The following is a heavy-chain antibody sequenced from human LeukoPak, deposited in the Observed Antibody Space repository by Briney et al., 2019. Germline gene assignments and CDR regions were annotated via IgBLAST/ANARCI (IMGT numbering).Heavy chain of an antibody. CDR1: GGSISSGSYY. CDR3: ARDHSSSWYDAFDI. CDR2: IYTSGST. J-gene: IGHJ3*02. D-gene: IGHD6-13*01. V-gene: IGHV4-61*02. Sequence: SETLSLTCTVSGGSISSGSYYWSWIRQPAGKGLESIGRIYTSGSTDYNPSLKSRVTISVDTSKNQFSLKLSSVTAADTAVYYCARDHSSSWYDAFDIWGQGTMVTVSS.